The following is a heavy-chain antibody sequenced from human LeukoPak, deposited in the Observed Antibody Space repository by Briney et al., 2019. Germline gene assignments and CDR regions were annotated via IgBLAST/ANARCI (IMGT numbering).Heavy chain of an antibody. CDR3: ARVCSGWENYFDY. Sequence: SETLSLTCAVYGGSFSGYYWSWIRQPPGKGLEWIGEINHSGSTNYNPSLKSRVTISVDTSKNQFSLKLSSVTAADTAVYYCARVCSGWENYFDYRGQGTLVTVSS. D-gene: IGHD6-19*01. V-gene: IGHV4-34*01. CDR2: INHSGST. J-gene: IGHJ4*02. CDR1: GGSFSGYY.